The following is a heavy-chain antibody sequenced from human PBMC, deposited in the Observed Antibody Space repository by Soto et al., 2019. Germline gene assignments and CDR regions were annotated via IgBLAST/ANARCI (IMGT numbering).Heavy chain of an antibody. CDR1: GLGVRNNY. Sequence: EVRLEESGGGLIQPGGSLRLSCTAYGLGVRNNYMSWVRQAPGMGLEWVSVIYNDGTTYYADSVKGRFTLSRDTSKNTLSLQMDSLRAEDTAVYYCVRPLPSERNYGMDVWGQGTTVTVSS. CDR2: IYNDGTT. D-gene: IGHD1-26*01. CDR3: VRPLPSERNYGMDV. V-gene: IGHV3-53*01. J-gene: IGHJ6*02.